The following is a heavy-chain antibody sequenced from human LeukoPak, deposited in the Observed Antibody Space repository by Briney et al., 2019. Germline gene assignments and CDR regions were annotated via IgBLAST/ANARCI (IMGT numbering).Heavy chain of an antibody. D-gene: IGHD3-10*02. CDR2: LRYDGSNR. Sequence: GGSLRLSCAASGFTFSSYSMNWVRQAPGKGLEWVAFLRYDGSNRSYADSVKGRFTISRDNSKNTLYLQMNSLRAEDTAVYYCAKDVDLFGELYFDSWGQGALVTVSS. CDR3: AKDVDLFGELYFDS. V-gene: IGHV3-30*02. CDR1: GFTFSSYS. J-gene: IGHJ4*02.